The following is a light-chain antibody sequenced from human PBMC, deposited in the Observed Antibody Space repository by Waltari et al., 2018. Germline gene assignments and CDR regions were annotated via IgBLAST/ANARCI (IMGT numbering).Light chain of an antibody. CDR2: ESS. Sequence: DIQMTQSPSTLSASVGDRVTMTFRASQRIDRWLAWYQQKPGKAPRVIIYESSSLASGVPSRFSGSGFGNEFTLTINNLQPDDFATYYCQQYHSDLLSFGGGTRVEIK. CDR1: QRIDRW. CDR3: QQYHSDLLS. V-gene: IGKV1-5*03. J-gene: IGKJ4*01.